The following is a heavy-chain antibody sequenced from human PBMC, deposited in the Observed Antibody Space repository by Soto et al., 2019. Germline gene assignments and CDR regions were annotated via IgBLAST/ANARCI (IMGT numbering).Heavy chain of an antibody. CDR1: GGSVSNGAYY. Sequence: SETLSLTCTVSGGSVSNGAYYWIWIRQHPGKGLEWIGYIYHSGSTYYNPSLKSRVTISVDTSKNQFFLKLSSMTAADTAVYYCARIKGGAAGYFDYWGQGTLVTVSS. V-gene: IGHV4-31*03. CDR3: ARIKGGAAGYFDY. J-gene: IGHJ4*02. CDR2: IYHSGST. D-gene: IGHD6-13*01.